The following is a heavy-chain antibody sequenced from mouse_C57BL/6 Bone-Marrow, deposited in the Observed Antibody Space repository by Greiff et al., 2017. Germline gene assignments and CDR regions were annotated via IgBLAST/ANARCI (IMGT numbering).Heavy chain of an antibody. CDR1: GYTFTDYY. V-gene: IGHV1-19*01. J-gene: IGHJ3*01. Sequence: EVQLVESGPVLVKPGASVKMSCKASGYTFTDYYMNWVKQSHGKSLEWIGVINPYNGGTSYNEKFKGKATLTVDKSSSTAYMELNSLTSEDSAGYYCARGWFAYWGQGTLVTVSA. CDR2: INPYNGGT. CDR3: ARGWFAY.